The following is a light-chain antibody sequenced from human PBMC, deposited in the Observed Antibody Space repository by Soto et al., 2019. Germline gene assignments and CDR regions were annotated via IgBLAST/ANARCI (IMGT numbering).Light chain of an antibody. J-gene: IGKJ1*01. Sequence: IQMTQSPSPLSASVGDRVTITCRASQSISVWLAWYQQKAGKAPNLRIYKASRLESGVPSRFSGSGSETEFTLTISGLQPGDSATYSCQQYNSYSPTFGQGTKVEVK. CDR2: KAS. V-gene: IGKV1-5*03. CDR1: QSISVW. CDR3: QQYNSYSPT.